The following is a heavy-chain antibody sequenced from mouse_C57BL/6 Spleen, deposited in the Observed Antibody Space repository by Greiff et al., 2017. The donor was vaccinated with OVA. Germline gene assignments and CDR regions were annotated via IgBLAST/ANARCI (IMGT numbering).Heavy chain of an antibody. J-gene: IGHJ2*01. CDR3: AKSEATMVFDY. D-gene: IGHD2-2*01. V-gene: IGHV1-82*01. CDR1: GYAFSSSW. Sequence: QVQLQQSGPELVKPGASVKISCKASGYAFSSSWMNWVKQRPGKGLEWIGRIYPGDGDTNYNGKFKGKATLTADKSSSTAYMQLSSLTSEDSAVYFCAKSEATMVFDYWGQGTTLTVSS. CDR2: IYPGDGDT.